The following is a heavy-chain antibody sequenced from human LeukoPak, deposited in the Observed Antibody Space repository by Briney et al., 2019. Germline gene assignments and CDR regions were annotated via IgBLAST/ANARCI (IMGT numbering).Heavy chain of an antibody. Sequence: PSETLSLTCAVSGGSFSGYYWSWIQQPPGKGLEWIGYIYYSGSTNYNPSLKSRVTISVDTSKNQFSLKLSSVTAADTAVYYCARGLGTMIVVFDYWGQGTLVTVSS. V-gene: IGHV4-59*01. CDR2: IYYSGST. J-gene: IGHJ4*02. CDR3: ARGLGTMIVVFDY. CDR1: GGSFSGYY. D-gene: IGHD3-22*01.